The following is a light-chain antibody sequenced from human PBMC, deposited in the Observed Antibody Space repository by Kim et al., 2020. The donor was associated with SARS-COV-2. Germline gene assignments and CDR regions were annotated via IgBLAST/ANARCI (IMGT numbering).Light chain of an antibody. Sequence: VDDGVPRPCRATQDLGNSLACSRRRPGKAPRLLIHRASTLHGGIPSRFRGSGSGTEFTLTLSSLQPEDFATYYCHQLSSHPFTFGGGTKVDIK. CDR2: RAS. CDR3: HQLSSHPFT. V-gene: IGKV1-9*01. CDR1: QDLGNS. J-gene: IGKJ4*01.